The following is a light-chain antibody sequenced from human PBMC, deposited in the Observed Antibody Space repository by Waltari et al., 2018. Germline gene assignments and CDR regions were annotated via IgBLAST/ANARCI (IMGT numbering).Light chain of an antibody. J-gene: IGLJ2*01. V-gene: IGLV2-23*02. Sequence: QSALTQPASVSGSPGQSITISCTGTTADGGGFDAVSWYQQYPGEHPTLIIFVVICRPSGVSGLFSGAKSGNTATLTISGLRPEDEAIYHCCSYVRGNGITFGGGTKLTVL. CDR2: VVI. CDR3: CSYVRGNGIT. CDR1: TADGGGFDA.